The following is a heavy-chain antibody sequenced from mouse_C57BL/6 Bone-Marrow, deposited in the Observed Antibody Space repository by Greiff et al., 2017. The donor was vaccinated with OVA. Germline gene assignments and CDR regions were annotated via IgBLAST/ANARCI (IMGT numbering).Heavy chain of an antibody. J-gene: IGHJ3*01. V-gene: IGHV5-9*01. Sequence: DVMLVESGGGLVKPGGSLKLSCAASGFTFSSYTMSWVRQTPEKRLEWVATISGGGGNTYYPDSVKGRFTISRDNAKNTLYLQMSSLRSEDTALYYCARQEAAYWGQGTLVTVSA. CDR1: GFTFSSYT. CDR3: ARQEAAY. CDR2: ISGGGGNT.